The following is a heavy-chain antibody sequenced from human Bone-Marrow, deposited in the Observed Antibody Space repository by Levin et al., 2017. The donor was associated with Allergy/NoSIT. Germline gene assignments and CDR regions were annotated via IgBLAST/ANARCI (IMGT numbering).Heavy chain of an antibody. CDR2: IDWDDEK. V-gene: IGHV2-70*04. CDR3: ARTFCTPGSCYGLSWYFDF. Sequence: SGPTLVKPTQTLTLTCTFSGFSLSTKGMRVSWIRQSPGKALEWLARIDWDDEKFYSPSLKTRLTVSKDTSKNQVVLTMTNMDPVDTATFYCARTFCTPGSCYGLSWYFDFWGRGTRVTVTS. D-gene: IGHD3/OR15-3a*01. CDR1: GFSLSTKGMR. J-gene: IGHJ2*01.